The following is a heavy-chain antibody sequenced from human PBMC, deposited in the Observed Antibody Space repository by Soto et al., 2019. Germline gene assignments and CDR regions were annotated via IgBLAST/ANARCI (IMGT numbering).Heavy chain of an antibody. Sequence: ASVKVSCKASGYTFTTCIIHWGRQAPGQRLEGMGWINAGNGHTKYSRKFQGRGTITRYTSASTADMELSSLRSEDTAVYYWATGSIWFGDFLPIDYWGQGTQVTVSS. D-gene: IGHD3-10*01. CDR1: GYTFTTCI. V-gene: IGHV1-3*01. J-gene: IGHJ4*02. CDR3: ATGSIWFGDFLPIDY. CDR2: INAGNGHT.